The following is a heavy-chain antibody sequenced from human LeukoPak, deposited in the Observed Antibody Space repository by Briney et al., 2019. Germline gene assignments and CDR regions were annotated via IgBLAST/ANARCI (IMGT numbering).Heavy chain of an antibody. CDR2: NHWDDDR. V-gene: IGHV2-70*04. CDR3: ALGYYYDSSGYYGYFDY. CDR1: RLSLSTSGMR. Sequence: ESGPTLANPTQTFTLTCTFSRLSLSTSGMRVSWIRQPPGKALEWLARNHWDDDRFYSTSLKTRLTISKDTSRTQVVLTTTSMDPVDTATYYCALGYYYDSSGYYGYFDYWGQGTLVTVSS. D-gene: IGHD3-22*01. J-gene: IGHJ4*02.